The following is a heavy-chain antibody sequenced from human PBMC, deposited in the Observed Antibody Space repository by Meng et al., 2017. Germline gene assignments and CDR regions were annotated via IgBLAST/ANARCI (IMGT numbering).Heavy chain of an antibody. Sequence: GESLKISCAASGFTFSSYSMNWVRQAPGKGLEWVSSISSSSSYIYYADSVKGRFTLSRDNAKNSLYLQMNSLRAEDTAVYYCARIDAYYYGSGSSDYWGQGTLVTVSS. CDR1: GFTFSSYS. V-gene: IGHV3-21*01. CDR3: ARIDAYYYGSGSSDY. CDR2: ISSSSSYI. D-gene: IGHD3-10*01. J-gene: IGHJ4*02.